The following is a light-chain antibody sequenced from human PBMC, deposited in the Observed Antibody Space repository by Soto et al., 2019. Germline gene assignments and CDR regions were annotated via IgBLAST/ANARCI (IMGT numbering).Light chain of an antibody. CDR2: DAS. V-gene: IGKV3-11*01. CDR3: PASVHSL. Sequence: LTHSPATVSLYERYRCPLFCRARQSASSHLAWYQQKYGQAPRLVIYDASKRAPGIPARFSGSGSGTDFTLTIIRLEDEDFACCHCPASVHSLFGDGTKV. CDR1: QSASSH. J-gene: IGKJ4*01.